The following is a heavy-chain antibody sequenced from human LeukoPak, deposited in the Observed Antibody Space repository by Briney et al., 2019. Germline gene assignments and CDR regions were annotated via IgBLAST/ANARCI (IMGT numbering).Heavy chain of an antibody. J-gene: IGHJ4*02. Sequence: KSSETLSLTCTVSDYSISSGYGYYWGWIRQPPGKGLEWIGNIYHSGITYYNHFNSSLKSRVTISIDTSKNQYSLKLSSVTAADTAVYYCARDRGIMTTFGGVVAKGAHYWGQGTLVTVSS. CDR3: ARDRGIMTTFGGVVAKGAHY. D-gene: IGHD3-16*02. CDR1: DYSISSGYGYY. CDR2: IYHSGIT. V-gene: IGHV4-38-2*02.